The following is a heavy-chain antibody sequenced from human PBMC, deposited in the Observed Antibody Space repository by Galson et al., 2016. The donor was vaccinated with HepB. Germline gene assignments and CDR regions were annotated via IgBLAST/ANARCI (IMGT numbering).Heavy chain of an antibody. CDR3: ARRGPRYYYGSGYSDAFDV. V-gene: IGHV5-10-1*01. D-gene: IGHD3-10*01. CDR1: GYGFSSYW. Sequence: QSGAEVKKPGESLRISCQASGYGFSSYWISWVRQMPGKGLEWMGNIDPSDSYSDYGPSLQGHVTFSIDKSTNTADMQWSSLKASDTALYFCARRGPRYYYGSGYSDAFDVWGQGTTVTVSS. CDR2: IDPSDSYS. J-gene: IGHJ3*01.